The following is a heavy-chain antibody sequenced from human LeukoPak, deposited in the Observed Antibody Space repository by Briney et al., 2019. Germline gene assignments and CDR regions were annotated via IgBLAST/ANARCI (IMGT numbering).Heavy chain of an antibody. J-gene: IGHJ4*02. V-gene: IGHV4-39*01. CDR2: IYYSGSA. D-gene: IGHD5-24*01. CDR1: GGSISSSSYY. Sequence: SETLSLTCTVSGGSISSSSYYWGWIRQPPGKGLEWIGSIYYSGSAYYNPSLKSRVTISVDTSKNQFSLKLSSVTAADTAVYYCARILDGYNFLDYWGQGTLVTVSS. CDR3: ARILDGYNFLDY.